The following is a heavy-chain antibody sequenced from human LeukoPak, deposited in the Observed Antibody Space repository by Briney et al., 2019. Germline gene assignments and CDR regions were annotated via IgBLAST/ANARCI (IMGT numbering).Heavy chain of an antibody. Sequence: GGSLRLPCAASGFTFTSYAMSWVRQAPGKGLEWVSTISGSGGGTYYADSEKGRFTISRDNSKNTLYLQMNSLRAEDTAVYYCAKDSLGYCSGGSCYGRYYFDYWGQGTLVTVSS. D-gene: IGHD2-15*01. V-gene: IGHV3-23*01. CDR1: GFTFTSYA. CDR3: AKDSLGYCSGGSCYGRYYFDY. J-gene: IGHJ4*02. CDR2: ISGSGGGT.